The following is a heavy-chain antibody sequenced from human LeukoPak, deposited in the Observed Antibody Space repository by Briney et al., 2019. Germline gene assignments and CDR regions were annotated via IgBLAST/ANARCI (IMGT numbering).Heavy chain of an antibody. J-gene: IGHJ5*02. CDR1: GFTFSSHS. CDR3: ASDIAADGTAWFDP. Sequence: GGSLRLSCAASGFTFSSHSMNWVRQAPGKGLEWVSYIDSASSHILYADSVKGRFTISRDNAKNSLYLQMNSLRAEDTAVYYCASDIAADGTAWFDPWGQGTLVTVSS. D-gene: IGHD6-13*01. V-gene: IGHV3-48*01. CDR2: IDSASSHI.